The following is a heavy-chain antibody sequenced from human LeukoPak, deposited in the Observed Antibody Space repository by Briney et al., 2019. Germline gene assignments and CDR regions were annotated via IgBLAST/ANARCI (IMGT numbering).Heavy chain of an antibody. CDR2: ISGSGGST. CDR1: GFTFSSYA. Sequence: GGSLRLSCAASGFTFSSYAMSWVRQAPGKGLEWASGISGSGGSTYYADSVKGRFTISRDNSKNTLYLQMNSLRAEDTAVYYCAKRSVVPAATHFDYWGQGTLVTVSS. CDR3: AKRSVVPAATHFDY. D-gene: IGHD2-2*01. J-gene: IGHJ4*02. V-gene: IGHV3-23*01.